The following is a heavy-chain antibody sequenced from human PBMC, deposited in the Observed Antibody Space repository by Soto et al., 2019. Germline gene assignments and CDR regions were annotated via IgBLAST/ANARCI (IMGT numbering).Heavy chain of an antibody. CDR3: ARAIGWFGELLGGYYFHY. CDR2: MYHSGRT. V-gene: IGHV4-30-2*01. CDR1: GGSISSGGYS. J-gene: IGHJ4*02. D-gene: IGHD3-10*01. Sequence: QLQLQESGSGLVKPSQTLSLTCAVSGGSISSGGYSWSWIRQPPGKGLEWIGYMYHSGRTYYNPSIKSRVTISVNRSKNQFSLKLSSVTAADTAVYYCARAIGWFGELLGGYYFHYWGQATLVTVSS.